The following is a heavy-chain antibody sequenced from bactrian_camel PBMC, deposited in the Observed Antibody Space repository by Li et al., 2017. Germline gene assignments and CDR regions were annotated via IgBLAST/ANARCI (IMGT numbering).Heavy chain of an antibody. CDR1: GYTDRLNR. Sequence: HVQLVESGGGSVQAGGSLRLSCAAEGYTDRLNRMGWFRQAPGKEREGVARINSGGDARYADSVKGRFTISRDNAKNTVSLQMNSLKPEDTAMYYCAADFGPSCQLPAAKYKNWGQGTQVTVS. J-gene: IGHJ4*01. CDR2: INSGGDA. CDR3: AADFGPSCQLPAAKYKN. V-gene: IGHV3S53*01.